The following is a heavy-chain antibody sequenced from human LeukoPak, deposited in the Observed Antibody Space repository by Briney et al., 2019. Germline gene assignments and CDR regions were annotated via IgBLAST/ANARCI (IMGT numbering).Heavy chain of an antibody. CDR3: ARDLGCSGGSCYANYYYYGMDV. CDR2: IIPIFGTA. D-gene: IGHD2-15*01. J-gene: IGHJ6*02. Sequence: ASVKVSFRASGGTFSSYAISWVRQAPGQGLEWMGGIIPIFGTANYAQKFQGRVTITADESTSTAYMELSSLRSEDTAVYYCARDLGCSGGSCYANYYYYGMDVWGQGTTVTVSS. CDR1: GGTFSSYA. V-gene: IGHV1-69*13.